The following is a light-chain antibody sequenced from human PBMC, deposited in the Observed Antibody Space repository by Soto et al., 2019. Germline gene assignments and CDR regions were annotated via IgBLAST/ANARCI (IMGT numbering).Light chain of an antibody. CDR1: QSISSW. Sequence: DIQMTQSPSTLSASVGDRVTITCRASQSISSWLAWYQQKPGKAPKLLIYDASSLESGVPSMFSGSGSGTEFTLTISSLQPDDFANFYFYLYNSYPLSFGQWTKVDI. CDR3: YLYNSYPLS. J-gene: IGKJ1*01. V-gene: IGKV1-5*01. CDR2: DAS.